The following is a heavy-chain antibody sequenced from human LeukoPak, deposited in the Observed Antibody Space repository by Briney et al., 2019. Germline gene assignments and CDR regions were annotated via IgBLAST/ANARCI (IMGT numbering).Heavy chain of an antibody. V-gene: IGHV3-23*01. CDR1: GITLSNYG. Sequence: GGSLRLSCAVSGITLSNYGMSWVRQAPGKGLEWVAGISDSGGSTNYADSVKGRFTISRDNPKNTLYLQMNSLRVEDTAVYFCAKRGVVIRVILVGFHKEAYYFDSWGQGALVTVSS. J-gene: IGHJ4*02. D-gene: IGHD3-22*01. CDR3: AKRGVVIRVILVGFHKEAYYFDS. CDR2: ISDSGGST.